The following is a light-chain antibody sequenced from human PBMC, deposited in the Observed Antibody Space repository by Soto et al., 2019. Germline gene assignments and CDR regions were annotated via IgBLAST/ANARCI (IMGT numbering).Light chain of an antibody. J-gene: IGKJ1*01. V-gene: IGKV1-9*01. CDR3: QQSYITPWT. CDR2: AAS. CDR1: QGISSY. Sequence: DIQLTQSPSFLSASVGDRVTITCRASQGISSYLAWYQQKPGKAPKLLIYAASTLQSGVPSRFSGSGSGTEFTLTISSLQPEDFATYYCQQSYITPWTFGQGTKVDIK.